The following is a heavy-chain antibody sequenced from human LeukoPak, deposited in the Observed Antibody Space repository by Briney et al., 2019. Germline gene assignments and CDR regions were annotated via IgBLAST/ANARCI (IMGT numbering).Heavy chain of an antibody. CDR2: ISGGGGII. CDR1: GFTFSPYA. CDR3: AKEAYNNKSQWFDP. J-gene: IGHJ5*02. V-gene: IGHV3-23*01. Sequence: GGSLRLSCAASGFTFSPYAMNWVRQAPGKGLEWVSSISGGGGIIYYAESVKGRFTISRDDSKNTLYLQMNSLRVEDTAVYYCAKEAYNNKSQWFDPWGQGTLVTVSS. D-gene: IGHD1-14*01.